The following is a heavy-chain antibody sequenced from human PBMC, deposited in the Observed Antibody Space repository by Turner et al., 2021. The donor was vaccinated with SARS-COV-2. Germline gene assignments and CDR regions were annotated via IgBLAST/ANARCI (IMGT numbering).Heavy chain of an antibody. CDR1: GFTFSSYA. Sequence: QVQLVESGGGVVQPGRSLRLSCAASGFTFSSYAMHWVRQAPGKWLEWVAVISYDGSNKYYADSVKGRFTISRDNSKNTLYLQMNSLRAEDTAVYYCARGDGYNEFDYWGQGTLVTVSS. CDR3: ARGDGYNEFDY. CDR2: ISYDGSNK. J-gene: IGHJ4*02. V-gene: IGHV3-30-3*01. D-gene: IGHD5-12*01.